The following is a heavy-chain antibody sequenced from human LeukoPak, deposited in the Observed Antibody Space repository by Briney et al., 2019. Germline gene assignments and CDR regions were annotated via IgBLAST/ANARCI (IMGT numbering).Heavy chain of an antibody. CDR1: AFSFNTYG. D-gene: IGHD4-17*01. CDR2: ISSSSSTI. CDR3: ARDYGDYEDYMDV. Sequence: GGSLKLSCATSAFSFNTYGMHWVRQAPGKGLEWVSYISSSSSTIYYADSVKGRFTISRDNAKNSLYLQMNSLRAEDTAVYYCARDYGDYEDYMDVWGKGTTVTVSS. J-gene: IGHJ6*03. V-gene: IGHV3-48*01.